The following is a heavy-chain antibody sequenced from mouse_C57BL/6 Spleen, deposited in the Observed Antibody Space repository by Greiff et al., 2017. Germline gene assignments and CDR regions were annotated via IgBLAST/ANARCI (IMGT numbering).Heavy chain of an antibody. CDR1: GFSLSTSGMG. CDR3: ARRGVDSYYFDY. V-gene: IGHV8-12*01. J-gene: IGHJ2*01. D-gene: IGHD1-1*02. CDR2: IYLNDDK. Sequence: QVTLKESGPGILQSSQTLSLTCSSSGFSLSTSGMGVSWIRQPSGMGLEWLAHIYLNDDKRYNPSLKSRLTISKDTSRNQVFLTITSVDTADTATYYCARRGVDSYYFDYWGQGTTLTVSS.